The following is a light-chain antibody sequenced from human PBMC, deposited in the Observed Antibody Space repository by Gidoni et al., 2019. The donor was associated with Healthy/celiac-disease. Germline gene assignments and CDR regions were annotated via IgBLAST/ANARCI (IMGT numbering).Light chain of an antibody. V-gene: IGKV1-33*01. CDR3: QQYDNLPFT. Sequence: DIQMTQSPSSLPASGGDRVTITCQATQGISNYLNWYQQKPGKAPKLLIYDASNLETGVPSRISGSGSGTDFTFTISSLQPEDIATYYCQQYDNLPFTFGPGTKVDIK. CDR2: DAS. CDR1: QGISNY. J-gene: IGKJ3*01.